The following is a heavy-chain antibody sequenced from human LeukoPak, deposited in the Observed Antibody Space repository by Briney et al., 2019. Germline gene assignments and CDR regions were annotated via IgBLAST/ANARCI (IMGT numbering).Heavy chain of an antibody. D-gene: IGHD2-2*01. Sequence: PSETLSLTCTVSGGSISSYYWGWIRQPPGKGLEWIGSIYYSGSTYYNPSLKSRVTISVDTSKKQFSLKLSSVTAADTAVYYCARPQGFQLLDFEYWGQGTLVTVSS. V-gene: IGHV4-39*01. CDR3: ARPQGFQLLDFEY. CDR1: GGSISSYY. J-gene: IGHJ4*02. CDR2: IYYSGST.